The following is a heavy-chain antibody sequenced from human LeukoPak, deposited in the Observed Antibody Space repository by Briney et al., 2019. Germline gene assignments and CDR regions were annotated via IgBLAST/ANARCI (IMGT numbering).Heavy chain of an antibody. Sequence: PSETLSLTCAVSGGSISSSNWWSWVRQPPGKGLEWIGEIYHSGSTNYNPSLKSRVTISVDKSKNQFSLKLSSVTAADTAVYYCASTSYHDYGGNRAFGSWGQGTLVTVSS. V-gene: IGHV4-4*02. CDR1: GGSISSSNW. CDR2: IYHSGST. J-gene: IGHJ5*01. D-gene: IGHD4-23*01. CDR3: ASTSYHDYGGNRAFGS.